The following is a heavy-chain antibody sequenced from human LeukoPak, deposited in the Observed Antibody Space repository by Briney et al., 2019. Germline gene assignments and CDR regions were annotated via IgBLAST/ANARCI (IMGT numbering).Heavy chain of an antibody. CDR1: GGSISSYY. Sequence: SETLSLTCTVSGGSISSYYWSWIRQPPGKGLEWIGEINHSGSTNYNPSLKSRVTISVDTSKNQFSLKLSSVTAADTAVYYCARREVWGSYRPRAGREFDYWGQGTLVTVSS. CDR2: INHSGST. D-gene: IGHD3-16*02. V-gene: IGHV4-34*01. CDR3: ARREVWGSYRPRAGREFDY. J-gene: IGHJ4*02.